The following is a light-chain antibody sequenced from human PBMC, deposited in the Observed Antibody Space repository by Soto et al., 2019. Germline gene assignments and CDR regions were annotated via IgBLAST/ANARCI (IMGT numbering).Light chain of an antibody. J-gene: IGKJ2*01. CDR2: GAS. Sequence: EIVMTQSPATLSVSPGERATLSCRASQSVGSNLAWYQQNPGQAPRLLIYGASTRATDIPATFSGSGSGTEFTLTISSLQSEDFAIYYCQQYNKWPYTFGQGTQLEI. V-gene: IGKV3-15*01. CDR3: QQYNKWPYT. CDR1: QSVGSN.